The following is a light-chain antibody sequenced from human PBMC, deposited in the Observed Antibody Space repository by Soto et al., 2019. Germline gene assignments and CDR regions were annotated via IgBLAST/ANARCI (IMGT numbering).Light chain of an antibody. CDR1: QTISRW. Sequence: DIQLTQTPSTLSASVGDDVTITCRASQTISRWLAWYQQKPGRAPKLLIYDASTLESGVPSRFSGSGSETEITLTISRLQTEDFSTDLCHARGVGQGTRLEIK. CDR3: HARG. J-gene: IGKJ5*01. CDR2: DAS. V-gene: IGKV1-5*01.